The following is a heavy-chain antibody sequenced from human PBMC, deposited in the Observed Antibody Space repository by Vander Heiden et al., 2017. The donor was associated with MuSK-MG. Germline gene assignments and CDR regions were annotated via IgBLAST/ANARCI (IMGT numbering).Heavy chain of an antibody. CDR1: GFTFSSYS. D-gene: IGHD1-26*01. CDR3: AIFYPGELGY. V-gene: IGHV3-48*02. J-gene: IGHJ4*02. Sequence: EVQLVESGGGLGQPGGSLRLSCAASGFTFSSYSMNWVRPAPGKGLEWVSFISRSSSTLSYAGSVRGRFTVSRDDAKNSLYLQMNSLRDEDTAVYYCAIFYPGELGYWGQGTLVTVSS. CDR2: ISRSSSTL.